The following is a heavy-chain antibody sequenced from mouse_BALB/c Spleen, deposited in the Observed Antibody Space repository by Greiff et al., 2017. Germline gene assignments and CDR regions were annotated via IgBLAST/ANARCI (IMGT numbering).Heavy chain of an antibody. V-gene: IGHV1-14*01. CDR1: GYTFTSYV. D-gene: IGHD2-4*01. J-gene: IGHJ3*01. CDR2: INPYNDGT. Sequence: EVKLMESGPELVKPGASVKMSCKASGYTFTSYVMHWVKQKPGQGLEWIGYINPYNDGTKYNEKFKGKATLTSDKSSSTAYMELSSLTSEDSAVYYCARRGTMITPAWFAYWGQGTLVTVSA. CDR3: ARRGTMITPAWFAY.